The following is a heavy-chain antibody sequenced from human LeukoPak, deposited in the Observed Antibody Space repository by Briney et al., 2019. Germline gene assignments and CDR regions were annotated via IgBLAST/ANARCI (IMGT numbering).Heavy chain of an antibody. CDR1: GFTFSSYS. CDR2: INSDGSSR. V-gene: IGHV3-74*01. Sequence: GGSLRLSCAASGFTFSSYSMNWVRQAPGKGLVWVSRINSDGSSRSYADSVKGRFTISRDNAKNTLYLQMNSLRAEDTAVYYCARGADTGYSSDSWGQGTLVTVSS. J-gene: IGHJ5*02. D-gene: IGHD6-19*01. CDR3: ARGADTGYSSDS.